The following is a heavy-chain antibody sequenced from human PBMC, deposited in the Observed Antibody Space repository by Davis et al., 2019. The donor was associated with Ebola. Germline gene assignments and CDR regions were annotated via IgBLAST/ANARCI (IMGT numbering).Heavy chain of an antibody. CDR1: GGSISSSTYY. Sequence: MPSETLSLTCTVSGGSISSSTYYWGWIRQPPGKGLEWFGSIYYSGSTYYNPSLKSRVTISVDTSKNQFSLKLSSVTAADTAVYYCARVIGRRYFDWLLGGYYFDYWGQGTLVTVSS. CDR2: IYYSGST. CDR3: ARVIGRRYFDWLLGGYYFDY. J-gene: IGHJ4*02. D-gene: IGHD3-9*01. V-gene: IGHV4-39*01.